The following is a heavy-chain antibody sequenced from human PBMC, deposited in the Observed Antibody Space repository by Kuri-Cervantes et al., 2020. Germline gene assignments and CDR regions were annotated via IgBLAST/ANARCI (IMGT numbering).Heavy chain of an antibody. V-gene: IGHV1-18*01. CDR2: ISAYSGDS. CDR1: GYTFTDYP. J-gene: IGHJ4*02. Sequence: ASVKVSCKSSGYTFTDYPVHWVRQAPGQGLEWMGWISAYSGDSTYARKFQGRVTMTTDTSTNTAYMDLTTLKSDDTAVYYCARDLSADYWGQGTLVTVSS. CDR3: ARDLSADY.